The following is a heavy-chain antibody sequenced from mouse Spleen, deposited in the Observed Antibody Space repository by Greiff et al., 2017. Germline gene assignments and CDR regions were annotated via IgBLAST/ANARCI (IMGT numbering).Heavy chain of an antibody. CDR3: TGVRRYAMDY. CDR2: IRLKSNNYAT. V-gene: IGHV6-6*02. J-gene: IGHJ4*01. Sequence: EVKLVESGGGLVQPGGSMKLSCVASGFTFSNYWMNWVRQSPEKGLEWVAEIRLKSNNYATHYAESVKGRFTISRDDSKSSVYLQMNNLRAEDTGIYYCTGVRRYAMDYWGQGTSVTVSS. D-gene: IGHD2-14*01. CDR1: GFTFSNYW.